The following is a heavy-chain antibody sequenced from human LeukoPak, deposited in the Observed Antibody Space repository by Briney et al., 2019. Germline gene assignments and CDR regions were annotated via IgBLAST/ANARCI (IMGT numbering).Heavy chain of an antibody. D-gene: IGHD1-26*01. CDR1: GYTLTELS. CDR2: FDPEDGET. CDR3: AAPSGSFLGYYYGMDV. Sequence: ASVKVSCKVSGYTLTELSMHWVQQAPGKGLEWMGGFDPEDGETLYAQRFQGRVTMTKDTSTDTVYMELSSLKSEDTAVYYCAAPSGSFLGYYYGMDVWGQGTTVTVSS. J-gene: IGHJ6*02. V-gene: IGHV1-24*01.